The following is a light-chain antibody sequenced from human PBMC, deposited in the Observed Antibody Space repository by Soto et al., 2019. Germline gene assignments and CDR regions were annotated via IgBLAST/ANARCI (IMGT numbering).Light chain of an antibody. J-gene: IGKJ2*01. V-gene: IGKV3-20*01. CDR2: GAS. CDR3: QQFSTSPPRYA. CDR1: QSVSSNY. Sequence: EIVLTQSPGTLSLSPGERATLSCRASQSVSSNYLAWYQQKPGQAPRLLIYGASTRATGIPERFSGSASGTYCSHNISSLEHEDFAVYYFQQFSTSPPRYAFGQGTGLEI.